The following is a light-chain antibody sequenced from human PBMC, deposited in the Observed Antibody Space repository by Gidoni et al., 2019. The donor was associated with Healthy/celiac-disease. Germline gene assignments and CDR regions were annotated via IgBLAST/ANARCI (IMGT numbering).Light chain of an antibody. CDR3: QVWDSSSDHYV. CDR2: DDS. CDR1: NIGSKS. Sequence: SYVLTQPPSVSVAPGHTDRITCGGNNIGSKSVHWYQQKQGQAPVLVVYDDSDRPSGFPERFSGSNSGNTATLTISRVEAGDEADYYCQVWDSSSDHYVFGTGTKVTVL. J-gene: IGLJ1*01. V-gene: IGLV3-21*02.